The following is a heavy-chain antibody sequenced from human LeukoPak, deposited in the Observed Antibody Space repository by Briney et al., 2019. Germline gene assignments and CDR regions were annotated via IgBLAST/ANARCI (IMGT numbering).Heavy chain of an antibody. CDR2: IIPIFGTA. Sequence: GASVKVSCKASGGTFTSYAISWVRQAPGQGLEWMGGIIPIFGTANYAQKFQGRVTITADESTSTAYMELSSLRSEDTAVYYCASNPDVDTAIGYWGQGTLVTVSS. V-gene: IGHV1-69*13. D-gene: IGHD5-18*01. CDR3: ASNPDVDTAIGY. J-gene: IGHJ4*02. CDR1: GGTFTSYA.